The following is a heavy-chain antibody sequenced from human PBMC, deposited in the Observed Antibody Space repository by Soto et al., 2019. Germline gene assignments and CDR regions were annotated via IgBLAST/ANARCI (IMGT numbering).Heavy chain of an antibody. CDR1: GGSFSGYY. V-gene: IGHV4-34*01. CDR2: INHSGST. J-gene: IGHJ4*02. Sequence: SETLSLTCAVYGGSFSGYYWSWIRQPPGKGLEWIGEINHSGSTNYNPSLKSRVTISVDTSKNQFSLKLSSVTAADTAVYYCARLELGIAARPYDYWGQGALVTVSS. CDR3: ARLELGIAARPYDY. D-gene: IGHD6-6*01.